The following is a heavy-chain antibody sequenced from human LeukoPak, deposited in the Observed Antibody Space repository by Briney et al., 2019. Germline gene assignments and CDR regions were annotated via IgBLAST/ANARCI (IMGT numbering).Heavy chain of an antibody. V-gene: IGHV3-7*01. CDR3: ARDGIAARRGAFDI. CDR1: GFTFSSYW. CDR2: IKQDGSEK. Sequence: GGSLRLSCAASGFTFSSYWMSWVRQAPGKGLEWVANIKQDGSEKYYVDSVKGRFTISRDNAKNSLYLQMNSLRAEDTAVYYCARDGIAARRGAFDIWGQGTMVTVSS. J-gene: IGHJ3*02. D-gene: IGHD6-6*01.